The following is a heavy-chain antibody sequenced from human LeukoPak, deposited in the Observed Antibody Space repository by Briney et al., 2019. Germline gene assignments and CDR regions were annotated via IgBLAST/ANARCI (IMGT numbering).Heavy chain of an antibody. D-gene: IGHD6-19*01. J-gene: IGHJ3*02. CDR3: ARLGYSSLQGDTFDI. Sequence: PGKSLRLSCAASGFTFSTYGMHWVRQAPGKGLEWVAVIWYDGSYKYYADSVKGRFTISRDNSKNTLYLQMNSLRAEDTAVYYCARLGYSSLQGDTFDIWGQGTMVTVSS. V-gene: IGHV3-33*01. CDR1: GFTFSTYG. CDR2: IWYDGSYK.